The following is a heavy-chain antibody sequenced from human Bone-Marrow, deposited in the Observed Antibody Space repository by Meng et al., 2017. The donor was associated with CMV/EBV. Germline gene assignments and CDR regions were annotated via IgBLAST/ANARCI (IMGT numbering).Heavy chain of an antibody. V-gene: IGHV3-15*01. CDR2: IKSKTDGGTT. D-gene: IGHD3-16*01. J-gene: IGHJ6*02. CDR3: TTAWGYGMDV. Sequence: GESLKISCAASGFTFSNAWMSWVRQAPGKGLEWVGRIKSKTDGGTTDYAAPVKGRFTISRDDSKNTLYLQINSLKTEDTAVYYCTTAWGYGMDVWGQGPTVTVSS. CDR1: GFTFSNAW.